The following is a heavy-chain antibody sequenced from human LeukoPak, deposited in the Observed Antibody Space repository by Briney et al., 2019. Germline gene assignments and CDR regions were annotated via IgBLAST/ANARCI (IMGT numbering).Heavy chain of an antibody. J-gene: IGHJ4*02. Sequence: GASVKVSCKASGYTFTGYHMHWVRQAPGQGLERMGRINPNSGDTNYAQKFQGRVTMTRDTSISTAYMELSRLRSDDTAMYYCARDYCSSTSCLFDYWGQGTLVTVSS. CDR2: INPNSGDT. CDR3: ARDYCSSTSCLFDY. CDR1: GYTFTGYH. D-gene: IGHD2-2*01. V-gene: IGHV1-2*06.